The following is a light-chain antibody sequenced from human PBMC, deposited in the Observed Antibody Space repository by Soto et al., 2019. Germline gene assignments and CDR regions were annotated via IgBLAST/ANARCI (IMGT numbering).Light chain of an antibody. CDR1: TSDVGRYNY. Sequence: QSVLTQPASVSGSPGQSLTISCTGTTSDVGRYNYVSWHQQHPGKAPKLLIFDVSNRPSGVSDRFSGSKSGNTASLTISGLQAEDEADYYCNSYTTGTTLVFGGGTKLTVL. V-gene: IGLV2-14*01. CDR3: NSYTTGTTLV. CDR2: DVS. J-gene: IGLJ3*02.